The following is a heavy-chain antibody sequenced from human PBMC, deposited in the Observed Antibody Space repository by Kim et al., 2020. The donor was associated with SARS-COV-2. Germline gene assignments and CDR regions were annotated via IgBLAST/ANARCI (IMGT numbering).Heavy chain of an antibody. D-gene: IGHD1-26*01. J-gene: IGHJ4*02. V-gene: IGHV4-31*02. CDR2: T. CDR3: ARGVGASVFDY. Sequence: TYYNPSLKSRVTISVDTSKNQFSLKLSSVTAADTAVYYCARGVGASVFDYWGQGTLVTVSS.